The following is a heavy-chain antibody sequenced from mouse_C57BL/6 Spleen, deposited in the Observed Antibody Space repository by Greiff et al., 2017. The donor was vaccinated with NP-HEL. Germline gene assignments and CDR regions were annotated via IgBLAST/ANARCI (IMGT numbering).Heavy chain of an antibody. CDR2: IYPSDSET. Sequence: QVQLQQPGAELVRPGSSVKLSCKASGYTFTSYWMRWVKQRPIQGLEWIGNIYPSDSETHYNHKFKDKATLTVDKSSSTAYMLLSSLTSEDSAVYYCARYYSNFYAMDDWGQGTSVTVSS. V-gene: IGHV1-52*01. J-gene: IGHJ4*01. CDR3: ARYYSNFYAMDD. CDR1: GYTFTSYW. D-gene: IGHD2-5*01.